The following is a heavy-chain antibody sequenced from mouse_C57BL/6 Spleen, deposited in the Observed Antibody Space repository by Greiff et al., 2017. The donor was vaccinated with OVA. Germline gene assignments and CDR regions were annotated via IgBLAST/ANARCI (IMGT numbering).Heavy chain of an antibody. Sequence: QVQLQQSGAELMKPGASVKLSCKATGYTFTGYWIEWVKQRPGHGLEWIGEILPGSGSTNYNEKFKGKATFTADTSSNTAYMQLSSLTTEDSAIYYCARERGIYYDSYWYFDVWGTGTTVTVSS. D-gene: IGHD2-4*01. CDR2: ILPGSGST. V-gene: IGHV1-9*01. CDR1: GYTFTGYW. J-gene: IGHJ1*03. CDR3: ARERGIYYDSYWYFDV.